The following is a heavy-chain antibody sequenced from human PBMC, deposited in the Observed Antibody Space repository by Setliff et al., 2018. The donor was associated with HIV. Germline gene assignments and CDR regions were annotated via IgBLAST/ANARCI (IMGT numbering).Heavy chain of an antibody. V-gene: IGHV7-4-1*02. J-gene: IGHJ4*02. Sequence: ASVKVSCKASGYTFNKYAMNWVRQAPGKGLELMGWINTNTGNPTYAQGFTGRFVFSLDTSVSTAYLQISSLKAENTAVYFCARDLKRPNSNFWGGYPIPFDSWGQGTLVTVSS. CDR3: ARDLKRPNSNFWGGYPIPFDS. D-gene: IGHD3-3*01. CDR1: GYTFNKYA. CDR2: INTNTGNP.